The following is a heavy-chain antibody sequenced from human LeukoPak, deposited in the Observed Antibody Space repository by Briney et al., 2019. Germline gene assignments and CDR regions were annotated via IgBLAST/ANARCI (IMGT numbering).Heavy chain of an antibody. CDR1: GGSISSYY. V-gene: IGHV4-4*07. CDR3: ARGRYYYGSGSYLPLDY. CDR2: IYTSGST. J-gene: IGHJ4*02. D-gene: IGHD3-10*01. Sequence: SETLSLTCTVSGGSISSYYWSWIRQPAGKGLEWIGRIYTSGSTNYNPSLKSRVTMSVDTSKNQFSLKLSSVTAADTAVYYCARGRYYYGSGSYLPLDYWGQGTLVTVSS.